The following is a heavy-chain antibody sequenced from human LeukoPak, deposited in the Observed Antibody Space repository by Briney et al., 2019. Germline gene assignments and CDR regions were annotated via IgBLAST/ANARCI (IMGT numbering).Heavy chain of an antibody. J-gene: IGHJ4*02. CDR1: RYTLTELS. D-gene: IGHD3-10*01. V-gene: IGHV1-24*01. CDR3: AGGGSGSYYPLG. Sequence: ASVKVSCKVSRYTLTELSMHWVRQAPGKGLEWMGGFDPEDGETIYAQKFQGRVTMTEDTSTDTAYMELSSLRSEDTAVYYCAGGGSGSYYPLGWGQGTLVTVSS. CDR2: FDPEDGET.